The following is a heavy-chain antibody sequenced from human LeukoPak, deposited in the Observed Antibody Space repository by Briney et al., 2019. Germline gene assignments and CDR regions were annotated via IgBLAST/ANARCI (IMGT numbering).Heavy chain of an antibody. J-gene: IGHJ4*02. CDR1: GYTFTGYY. V-gene: IGHV1-2*02. D-gene: IGHD3-22*01. CDR2: INPNSGGT. CDR3: ASGYYDSSGFFGLDY. Sequence: ASVKVSCKASGYTFTGYYMHWVRQAPGQGLEWMGWINPNSGGTNYAQKFQGRVTMTRDTSISTAYMELSRLRSDDTAVYYCASGYYDSSGFFGLDYWGQGTLVTVSS.